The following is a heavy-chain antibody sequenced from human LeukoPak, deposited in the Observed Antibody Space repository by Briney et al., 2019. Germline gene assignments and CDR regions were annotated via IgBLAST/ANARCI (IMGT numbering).Heavy chain of an antibody. CDR2: IYYSGST. D-gene: IGHD6-13*01. CDR3: ARDPSGPRSGYSSSLYAFDI. CDR1: GGSISSGDYY. V-gene: IGHV4-30-4*08. J-gene: IGHJ3*02. Sequence: SETLSLTCTVSGGSISSGDYYWSWIRQPPGKGLEWIGYIYYSGSTYYNPSLKSRVTISVDTSKNQFSLKLSSVTAADTAVYYCARDPSGPRSGYSSSLYAFDIWGQGTMVTVSS.